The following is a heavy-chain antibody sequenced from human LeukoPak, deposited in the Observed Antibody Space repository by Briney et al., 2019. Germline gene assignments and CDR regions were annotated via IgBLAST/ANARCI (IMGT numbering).Heavy chain of an antibody. CDR2: IIPIFGTA. CDR3: AKNYYGSGNHRYFDY. Sequence: SVKVSRKASGGTFSSYAISWVRQAPGQGLEWMGGIIPIFGTANYAQKFQGRVTITADESTSTAYMELSSLRSEDTAVYYCAKNYYGSGNHRYFDYWGQGTLVTVSS. V-gene: IGHV1-69*01. J-gene: IGHJ4*02. CDR1: GGTFSSYA. D-gene: IGHD3-10*01.